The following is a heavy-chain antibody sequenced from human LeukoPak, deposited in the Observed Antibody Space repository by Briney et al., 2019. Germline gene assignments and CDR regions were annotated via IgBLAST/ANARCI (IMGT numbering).Heavy chain of an antibody. D-gene: IGHD6-19*01. V-gene: IGHV3-48*01. J-gene: IGHJ4*02. CDR3: AKDRGSIAVAGIDY. CDR1: GFTFRSYS. Sequence: GGSLRLSCVASGFTFRSYSMNWVRQAPGKGLEWVSYISSTSGTIYYADSVKGRFTISRDNSKNTLYLQMNSLRAEDTAVYYCAKDRGSIAVAGIDYWDQGTLVTVSS. CDR2: ISSTSGTI.